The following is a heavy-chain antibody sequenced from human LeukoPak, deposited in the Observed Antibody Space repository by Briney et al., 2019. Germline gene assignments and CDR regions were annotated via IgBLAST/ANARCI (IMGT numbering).Heavy chain of an antibody. Sequence: GGSLRLSCAAPGFTFIGHNMNWVRQAPGKGLEWVSFVSISSGTIYYADSVKGRFRISRDNAKNSLYLQMNSLRAEDTAVYYCASQLAAYYYYMDVWGKGTTVTVSS. CDR3: ASQLAAYYYYMDV. J-gene: IGHJ6*03. CDR1: GFTFIGHN. D-gene: IGHD1-1*01. CDR2: VSISSGTI. V-gene: IGHV3-48*04.